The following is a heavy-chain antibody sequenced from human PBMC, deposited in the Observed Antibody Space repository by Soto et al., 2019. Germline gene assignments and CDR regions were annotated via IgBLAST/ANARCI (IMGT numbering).Heavy chain of an antibody. Sequence: QVQLVQSGAEVKKPGASVKVSCKASGYTFTSYYMHWVRQAPGQGLEWMGIINPSGGSTSYAQKFQGRVTMTRDTSTSTVYMELSSLRSENTAVYYCAREPRFWGRGTSFDYWGQGTLVTVSS. V-gene: IGHV1-46*01. J-gene: IGHJ4*02. CDR3: AREPRFWGRGTSFDY. D-gene: IGHD1-1*01. CDR1: GYTFTSYY. CDR2: INPSGGST.